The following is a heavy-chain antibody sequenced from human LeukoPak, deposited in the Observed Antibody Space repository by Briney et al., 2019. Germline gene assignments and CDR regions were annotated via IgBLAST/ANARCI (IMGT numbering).Heavy chain of an antibody. CDR3: ARDAPAYYYGMDV. Sequence: GGSLRLSCAASGFTVSSNYMSWVRQAPGKGLEWVSLIYSGGSTFYASSVKGRFTISRDNSKNTLYLQMNSLRAEDTAVYYCARDAPAYYYGMDVWGQGTTVTVSS. CDR2: IYSGGST. CDR1: GFTVSSNY. J-gene: IGHJ6*02. V-gene: IGHV3-53*01.